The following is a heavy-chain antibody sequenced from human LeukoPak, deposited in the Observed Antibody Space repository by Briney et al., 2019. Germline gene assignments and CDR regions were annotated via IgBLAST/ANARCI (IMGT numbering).Heavy chain of an antibody. Sequence: SETLSLTCTVSGGSISTYYWSWIRQPPGRGLEWIGLIYDSGSTIYKPSLKSRLTISVDTSKNQVSLGLTSVTAADTAVYYCARRLFNSGWRDAFDIWGQGTRVTVSS. CDR2: IYDSGST. D-gene: IGHD6-19*01. CDR1: GGSISTYY. J-gene: IGHJ3*02. V-gene: IGHV4-59*08. CDR3: ARRLFNSGWRDAFDI.